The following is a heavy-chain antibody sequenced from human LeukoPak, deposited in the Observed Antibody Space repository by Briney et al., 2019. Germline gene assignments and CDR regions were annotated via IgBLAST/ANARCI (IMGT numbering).Heavy chain of an antibody. Sequence: ASVKVSCKASGYTFTGYYMYWVRQAPGQGLEWMGWINPNSGGTNYAQKFQGWVTMTRDTSISTAYMELSRLRSDDTAVYYCVRGSKYYDILTGYFNWFDPWGQGTLVTVSS. V-gene: IGHV1-2*04. CDR1: GYTFTGYY. CDR3: VRGSKYYDILTGYFNWFDP. CDR2: INPNSGGT. D-gene: IGHD3-9*01. J-gene: IGHJ5*02.